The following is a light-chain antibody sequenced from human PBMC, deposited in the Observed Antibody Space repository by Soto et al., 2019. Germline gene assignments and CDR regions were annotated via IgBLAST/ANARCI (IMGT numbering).Light chain of an antibody. J-gene: IGKJ4*01. CDR1: QGISNY. CDR3: QHYDNLPLT. V-gene: IGKV1-33*01. Sequence: DIQMTQSPSSLSASVGDRVTITCQASQGISNYLNWYQQKAGKAPKVLIYDASQLETGVPSRFSGSGSGTYFTFTISSLQPEDIATYYCQHYDNLPLTFGGGTKVEIK. CDR2: DAS.